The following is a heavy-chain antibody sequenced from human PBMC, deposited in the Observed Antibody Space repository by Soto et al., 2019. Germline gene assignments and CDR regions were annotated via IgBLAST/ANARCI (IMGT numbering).Heavy chain of an antibody. CDR3: VRTPGGGLVVYYGMDV. CDR1: GYTFTSYG. J-gene: IGHJ6*02. V-gene: IGHV1-18*01. Sequence: VQLVQSGAEVKKPGASVKVSCKASGYTFTSYGITWVRQAPGQGLEWMGWISAYNGNTYYAQKLQGRVTMTTDTSTSTAYMELGSLRSDDTAVYYCVRTPGGGLVVYYGMDVWGQGTTVTVSS. CDR2: ISAYNGNT. D-gene: IGHD6-6*01.